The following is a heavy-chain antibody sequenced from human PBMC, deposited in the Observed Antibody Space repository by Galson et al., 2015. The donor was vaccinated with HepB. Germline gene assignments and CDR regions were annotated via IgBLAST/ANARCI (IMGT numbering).Heavy chain of an antibody. CDR1: GFTFSSYA. CDR3: AKDSISATGRWPYNWFDP. J-gene: IGHJ5*02. CDR2: ISGSAGTT. V-gene: IGHV3-23*01. D-gene: IGHD6-13*01. Sequence: SLRLSCAGSGFTFSSYALSWVRQAPGKGLEWVSAISGSAGTTYYADPLKGRFTISRDNSKNTLYLQMNSLRAEDTAVYYCAKDSISATGRWPYNWFDPWGQGTLVTVSS.